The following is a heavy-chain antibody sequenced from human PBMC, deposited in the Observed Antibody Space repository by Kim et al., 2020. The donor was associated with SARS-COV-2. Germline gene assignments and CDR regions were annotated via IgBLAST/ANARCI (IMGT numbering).Heavy chain of an antibody. D-gene: IGHD3-10*01. J-gene: IGHJ6*02. CDR2: INPNSGGT. Sequence: ASVKVSCKASGYTFTGYYMHWVRQAPGQGLEWMGWINPNSGGTNYAQKFQGWVTMTRDTSISTAYMELSRLRSDDTAVYYCARNGGSGSSLYYYYGMDVWGQGTTVTVSS. V-gene: IGHV1-2*04. CDR3: ARNGGSGSSLYYYYGMDV. CDR1: GYTFTGYY.